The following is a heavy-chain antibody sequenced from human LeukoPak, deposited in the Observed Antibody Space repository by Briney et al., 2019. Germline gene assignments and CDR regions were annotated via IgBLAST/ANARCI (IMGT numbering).Heavy chain of an antibody. CDR2: INAGNGNT. CDR3: ARVHYDSSGYYYLFDY. V-gene: IGHV1-3*01. CDR1: GYTFTSYA. D-gene: IGHD3-22*01. J-gene: IGHJ4*02. Sequence: RASVTVSCKASGYTFTSYAMHWVRQAPGQRLEWMGWINAGNGNTKYSQKFQGRVTITRDTSASTAYMELSSLRSEDTAVYYCARVHYDSSGYYYLFDYWGQGTLVTVSS.